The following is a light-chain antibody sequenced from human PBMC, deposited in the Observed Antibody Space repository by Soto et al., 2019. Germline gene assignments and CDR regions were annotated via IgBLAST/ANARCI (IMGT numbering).Light chain of an antibody. Sequence: QTALTQPRSVSVAPGQTVTISCTGTSSGVGAYNYVSWYQQHPGKAPKFMIYDVSKRPSGVPDRFSGSKSGNTASLTISGLQAEDEADYYCCSDAGTYSYVFGTG. CDR1: SSGVGAYNY. CDR2: DVS. CDR3: CSDAGTYSYV. J-gene: IGLJ1*01. V-gene: IGLV2-11*01.